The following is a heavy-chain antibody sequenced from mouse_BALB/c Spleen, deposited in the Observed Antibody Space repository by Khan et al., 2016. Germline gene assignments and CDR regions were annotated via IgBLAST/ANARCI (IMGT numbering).Heavy chain of an antibody. Sequence: QIQLVQSGPELKKPGDTVKISCKASGYTFTNYGMNWVKQAPGKGLKWMGWINTNTGESTEAEYVNGRFAYSFETAPSNAYLQINDRKTEDTATYFCAKYGKFVYWRQATTLAVAS. CDR3: AKYGKFVY. CDR1: GYTFTNYG. V-gene: IGHV9-3*02. D-gene: IGHD2-1*01. CDR2: INTNTGES. J-gene: IGHJ2*01.